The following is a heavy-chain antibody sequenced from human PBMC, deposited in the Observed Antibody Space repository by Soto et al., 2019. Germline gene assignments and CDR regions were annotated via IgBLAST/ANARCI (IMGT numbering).Heavy chain of an antibody. D-gene: IGHD6-13*01. CDR2: IYYSGGT. J-gene: IGHJ4*02. V-gene: IGHV4-39*07. CDR3: ARSGEGAAGPSGNY. Sequence: PSETLSLTCTVSGGSISGSSFYWGWIRQPPGKGLEWIGNIYYSGGTYYNPSLKSRVTISVDTSKDQFSLKLSSVTAADTAVYYCARSGEGAAGPSGNYWGQGTLVTVSS. CDR1: GGSISGSSFY.